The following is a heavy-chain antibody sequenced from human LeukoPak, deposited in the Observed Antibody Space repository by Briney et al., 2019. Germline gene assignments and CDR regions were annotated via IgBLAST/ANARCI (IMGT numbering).Heavy chain of an antibody. Sequence: ASVKVSCKASGYTFTSYGISWVQQAPGQGLEGMGWISAYNGNTNYAQKLQGRVTMTTDTSTSTAYMELRSLRSDDTAVYYCARAQWLVSVIQHDYWGQGTLVTVSS. CDR2: ISAYNGNT. CDR1: GYTFTSYG. CDR3: ARAQWLVSVIQHDY. J-gene: IGHJ4*02. D-gene: IGHD6-19*01. V-gene: IGHV1-18*01.